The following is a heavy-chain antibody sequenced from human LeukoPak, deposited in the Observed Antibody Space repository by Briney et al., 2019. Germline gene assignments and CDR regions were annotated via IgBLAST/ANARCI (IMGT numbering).Heavy chain of an antibody. CDR1: GFTFSSYA. CDR3: AKYTYYDILTGYCDFDY. Sequence: GGSLRLSCAASGFTFSSYAMSWVREAPGKGLDWVSAISGSGGSTYYADSVKGRFTISRDNSKNTLYLQMNSLRAEDTAVYYCAKYTYYDILTGYCDFDYWGQGTLVTVSS. CDR2: ISGSGGST. V-gene: IGHV3-23*01. D-gene: IGHD3-9*01. J-gene: IGHJ4*02.